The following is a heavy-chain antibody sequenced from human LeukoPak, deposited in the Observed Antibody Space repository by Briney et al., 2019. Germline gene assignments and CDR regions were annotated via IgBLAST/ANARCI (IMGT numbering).Heavy chain of an antibody. CDR1: GGSISSYY. J-gene: IGHJ4*02. CDR3: ARRPSYCSSTSCPFDY. V-gene: IGHV4-59*08. D-gene: IGHD2-2*01. Sequence: SETLSLTCTVSGGSISSYYWSWIRQPPGKGLEWIGYIYYSGSTNYNPSLKSRVTISVDTSKNQFSLKLSSVTAADTAVYYCARRPSYCSSTSCPFDYWGQGTLVTVSS. CDR2: IYYSGST.